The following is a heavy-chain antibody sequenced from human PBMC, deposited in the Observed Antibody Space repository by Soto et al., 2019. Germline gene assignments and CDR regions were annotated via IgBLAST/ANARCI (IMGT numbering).Heavy chain of an antibody. D-gene: IGHD3-22*01. CDR3: ARVMYYYDSSGYFDAFDL. CDR2: INPNSGGT. V-gene: IGHV1-2*02. CDR1: GYTFTGYY. Sequence: QVQLVQSGAEVKKPGASVKVSCKASGYTFTGYYMHWVRQAPGQGLEWMGWINPNSGGTNYAQKFQGRVTMTRDTSISTAYMELSRLRSDDTAVYYCARVMYYYDSSGYFDAFDLWGQGTMVTVSS. J-gene: IGHJ3*01.